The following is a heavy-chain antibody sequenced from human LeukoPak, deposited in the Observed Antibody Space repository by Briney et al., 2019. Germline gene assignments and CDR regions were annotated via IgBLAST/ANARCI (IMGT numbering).Heavy chain of an antibody. CDR1: GFTLSRNA. V-gene: IGHV3-23*01. D-gene: IGHD1-14*01. Sequence: GGSLRLSCAVSGFTLSRNAMTWVRQAPGKGLQWISSISVSGDATDYADSVKGRFTIYRDISKNTLYLQMNSLRVDDTAVYYCAKENRPNDCWGQGTLVTVSS. J-gene: IGHJ4*02. CDR2: ISVSGDAT. CDR3: AKENRPNDC.